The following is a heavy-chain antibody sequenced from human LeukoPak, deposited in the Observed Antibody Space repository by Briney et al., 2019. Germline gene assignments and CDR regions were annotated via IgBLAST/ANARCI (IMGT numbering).Heavy chain of an antibody. J-gene: IGHJ5*02. CDR2: IYYSGSA. CDR3: ARDGQGFDP. V-gene: IGHV4-59*12. CDR1: GGSISSYY. Sequence: SETLSLTCTVSGGSISSYYWSWIRQPPGKGLEWIGYIYYSGSAKNNPSLKSRVTISVDTSKNQFSLQLNSVTPEDTAVYYCARDGQGFDPWGQGTLVTVSS.